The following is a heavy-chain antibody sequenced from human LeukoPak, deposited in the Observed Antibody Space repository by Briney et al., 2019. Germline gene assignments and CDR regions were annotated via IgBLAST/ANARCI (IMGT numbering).Heavy chain of an antibody. CDR2: ISGSGGST. CDR3: AMARYCSSTSCYWFQH. CDR1: GFTFSSYA. Sequence: PGGSLRLSCAASGFTFSSYAMSWVRQAPGKGLEWVSAISGSGGSTYYADSVKGRSTISRDNSKNTLYLQMNSLRAEDTAVYYCAMARYCSSTSCYWFQHWGQGTLVTVSS. J-gene: IGHJ1*01. D-gene: IGHD2-2*01. V-gene: IGHV3-23*01.